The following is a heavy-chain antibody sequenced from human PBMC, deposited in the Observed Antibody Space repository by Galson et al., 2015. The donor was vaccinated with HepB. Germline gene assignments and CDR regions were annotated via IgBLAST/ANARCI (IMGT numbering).Heavy chain of an antibody. J-gene: IGHJ6*03. CDR2: ISYDGSNK. D-gene: IGHD3-10*01. CDR1: GFTFSSYA. Sequence: SLRLSCAASGFTFSSYAMHWVRQAPGKGLEWVAVISYDGSNKYYADSVKGRFTISRDNSKNTLYLQMNSLRAEDTAVYYCARDGIGSGSYIRADYMDVWGKGTTVTVSS. CDR3: ARDGIGSGSYIRADYMDV. V-gene: IGHV3-30-3*01.